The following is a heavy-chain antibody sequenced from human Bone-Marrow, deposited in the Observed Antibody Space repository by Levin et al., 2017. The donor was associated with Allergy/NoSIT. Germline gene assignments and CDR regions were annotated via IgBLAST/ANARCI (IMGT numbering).Heavy chain of an antibody. D-gene: IGHD5-18*01. CDR1: GFTFGDYA. CDR2: IRSKAYGGTT. V-gene: IGHV3-49*03. CDR3: TRERRLGYSYGWYYFDY. J-gene: IGHJ4*02. Sequence: SCTASGFTFGDYAMSWFRQAPGKGLEWVGFIRSKAYGGTTEYAASVKGRFTISRDDSKSIAYLQMNSLKTEDTAVYYCTRERRLGYSYGWYYFDYWGQGTLVTVSS.